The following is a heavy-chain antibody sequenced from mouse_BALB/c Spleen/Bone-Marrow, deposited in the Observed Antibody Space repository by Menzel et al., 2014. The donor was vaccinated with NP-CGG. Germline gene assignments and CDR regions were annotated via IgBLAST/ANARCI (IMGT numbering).Heavy chain of an antibody. CDR2: INPDSSTI. CDR3: AKNYYYGYVAY. CDR1: GFDFXRYW. D-gene: IGHD1-2*01. J-gene: IGHJ3*01. Sequence: VQLQQPGGGLVQPGGSLKLSCAASGFDFXRYWMTWVRQAPGKGLEWIGGINPDSSTINYTPSLKDKFIISRDNAKNTLYLQMSKVRSEDTALYYCAKNYYYGYVAYWGQGTLVTVSA. V-gene: IGHV4-1*02.